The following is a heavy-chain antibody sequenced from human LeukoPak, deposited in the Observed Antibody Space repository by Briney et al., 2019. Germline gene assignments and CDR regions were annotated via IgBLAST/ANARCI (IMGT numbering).Heavy chain of an antibody. Sequence: SETLSLTCTVSGGSISSYYWSWIRQPPGKGLEWIGYIYYSGSTNYNPSLKSRVTISVDTSKNQFSLKLSSVTAADTAVYYSASQSYSYGQQGCCDYWGQGTLVTVSS. CDR2: IYYSGST. V-gene: IGHV4-59*08. J-gene: IGHJ4*02. D-gene: IGHD5-18*01. CDR3: ASQSYSYGQQGCCDY. CDR1: GGSISSYY.